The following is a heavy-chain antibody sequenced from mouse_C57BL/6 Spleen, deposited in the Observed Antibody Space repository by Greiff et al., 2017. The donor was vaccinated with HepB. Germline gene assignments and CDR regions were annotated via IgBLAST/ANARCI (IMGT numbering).Heavy chain of an antibody. Sequence: VQLQQSGPELVKPGASVKISCKASGYTFTDYYMNWVKQSHGKSLEWIGDINPNNGGTSYNQKFKGKATLTVDKSSSTAYMELRSLTSEDSAVYYCARLLRSLDSCDYWGQGTTLTVSS. V-gene: IGHV1-26*01. CDR3: ARLLRSLDSCDY. CDR1: GYTFTDYY. D-gene: IGHD1-1*01. J-gene: IGHJ2*01. CDR2: INPNNGGT.